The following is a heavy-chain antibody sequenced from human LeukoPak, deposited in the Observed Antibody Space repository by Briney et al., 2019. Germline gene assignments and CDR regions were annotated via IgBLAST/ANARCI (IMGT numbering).Heavy chain of an antibody. D-gene: IGHD3-22*01. CDR1: GGSISSGSYY. CDR2: IYTSGSA. V-gene: IGHV4-61*02. Sequence: TSETLSLTCTVSGGSISSGSYYWSWIRQPSGKRLEWSGRIYTSGSANYNPSLKSRVTISVDTSKNQFSLKLSTVTAADTAVYYCARELYDSSGYYLYFDYWGQGTLVTVSS. J-gene: IGHJ4*02. CDR3: ARELYDSSGYYLYFDY.